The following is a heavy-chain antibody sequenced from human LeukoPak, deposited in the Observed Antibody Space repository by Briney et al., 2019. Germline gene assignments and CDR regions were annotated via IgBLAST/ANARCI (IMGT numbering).Heavy chain of an antibody. CDR3: ARAPMVRGLGMDV. CDR1: GGTFSSYA. J-gene: IGHJ6*02. D-gene: IGHD3-10*01. CDR2: IIPILGIA. V-gene: IGHV1-69*04. Sequence: GASVKVSCKASGGTFSSYAISWVRQAPGQGLEWMGRIIPILGIANYAQKFQGRVTITADKSTSTAYMEPSSLRAEDTAVYYCARAPMVRGLGMDVWGQGTTVTVSS.